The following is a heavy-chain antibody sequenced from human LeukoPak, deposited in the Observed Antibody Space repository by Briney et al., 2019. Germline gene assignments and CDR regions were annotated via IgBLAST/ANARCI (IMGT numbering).Heavy chain of an antibody. CDR2: ISGSGGST. Sequence: PGGSLRLSCAASGFTFSSYAMSWVRQAPGKGLEWVSSISGSGGSTYYADSVKGRFTISRDNSKTTLYLQMNSLRAEDTAVYYCAKDHGITYHSDTSASGNSWGQGTLVTVSS. J-gene: IGHJ4*02. CDR1: GFTFSSYA. CDR3: AKDHGITYHSDTSASGNS. V-gene: IGHV3-23*01. D-gene: IGHD3-22*01.